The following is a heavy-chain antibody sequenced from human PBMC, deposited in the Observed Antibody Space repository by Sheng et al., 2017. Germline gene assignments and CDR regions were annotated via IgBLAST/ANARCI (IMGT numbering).Heavy chain of an antibody. Sequence: QVQLQQWGAGLLKPSETLSLNCAVYGGSFSGYFWTWIRQSPGKGLEWIGEIDHSGSANYESSLRSRVTISVDTSKNQFSLKLSSVTAADTAVYRCARRGIHLMSGIDSWGQGTLVTVSS. CDR2: IDHSGSA. CDR3: ARRGIHLMSGIDS. V-gene: IGHV4-34*01. J-gene: IGHJ5*01. D-gene: IGHD5-18*01. CDR1: GGSFSGYF.